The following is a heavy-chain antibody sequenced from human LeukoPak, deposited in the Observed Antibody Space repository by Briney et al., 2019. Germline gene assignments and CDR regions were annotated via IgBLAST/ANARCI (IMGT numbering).Heavy chain of an antibody. J-gene: IGHJ4*02. V-gene: IGHV3-33*01. CDR1: GFTFSSYG. CDR3: ARQLWFGELIDY. CDR2: IWYDGSNK. D-gene: IGHD3-10*01. Sequence: PGRSLRLSCAASGFTFSSYGMHWVRQAPGKGLEWVAVIWYDGSNKYYADSVKGRFTVSRDNSKNTLYLQMNSLRAEDTAVYYCARQLWFGELIDYWGQGTLVTVSS.